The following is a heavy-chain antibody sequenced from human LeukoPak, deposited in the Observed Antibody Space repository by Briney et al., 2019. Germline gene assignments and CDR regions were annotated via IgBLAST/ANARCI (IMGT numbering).Heavy chain of an antibody. CDR2: IRSDGSNK. D-gene: IGHD3-10*02. CDR3: AELGITMIGGV. Sequence: GGSLRLSCAASGFTFRSYDMHWVRQAPGKGLEWVTFIRSDGSNKYYAGSVKGRFTISRDNSKNTLYLQMNSLRAEDTAVYYCAELGITMIGGVWGKGTTVTISS. J-gene: IGHJ6*04. V-gene: IGHV3-30*02. CDR1: GFTFRSYD.